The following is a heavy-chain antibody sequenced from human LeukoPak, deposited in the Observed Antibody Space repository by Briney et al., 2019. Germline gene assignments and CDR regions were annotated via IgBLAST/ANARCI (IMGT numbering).Heavy chain of an antibody. CDR2: MYISGST. CDR3: ARGGEGYNNFDY. V-gene: IGHV4-4*07. D-gene: IGHD5-24*01. Sequence: SETLSLTCSVSGGSVSSYYWSWIRQPAGKGLEWIGRMYISGSTNYNPSLKRRVTMSLDTSKNQFSLKLTSVTAADTAVYYCARGGEGYNNFDYWGQGTLVTVSS. CDR1: GGSVSSYY. J-gene: IGHJ4*02.